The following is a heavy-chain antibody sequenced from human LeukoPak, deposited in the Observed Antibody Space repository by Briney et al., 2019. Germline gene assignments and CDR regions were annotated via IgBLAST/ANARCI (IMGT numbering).Heavy chain of an antibody. V-gene: IGHV1-8*01. CDR3: ARGRGWLADY. CDR2: MNPNSGNT. Sequence: GASVKVSCKASGYTFTSYDINWVRRATGQGLEWMGCMNPNSGNTAFAQKFQGRVTLTRNTSISTAYMELTSVRSEDTAVYYCARGRGWLADYWGQGTLVTVSS. J-gene: IGHJ4*02. D-gene: IGHD6-19*01. CDR1: GYTFTSYD.